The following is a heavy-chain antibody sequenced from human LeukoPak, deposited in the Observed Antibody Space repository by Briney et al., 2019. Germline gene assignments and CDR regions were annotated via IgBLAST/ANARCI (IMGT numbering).Heavy chain of an antibody. CDR1: GFTFSSNA. D-gene: IGHD3-3*01. CDR3: AKSPVSPRIFGVAMYYFDY. Sequence: GGSLSLSCAASGFTFSSNAMTWVRQAPGKGLEWVSTISANGFTTYYADSVRGRFTISRDNSKDTLYLQIDSLSAEDTAIYSGAKSPVSPRIFGVAMYYFDYWGQGTLVTVSS. CDR2: ISANGFTT. J-gene: IGHJ4*02. V-gene: IGHV3-23*01.